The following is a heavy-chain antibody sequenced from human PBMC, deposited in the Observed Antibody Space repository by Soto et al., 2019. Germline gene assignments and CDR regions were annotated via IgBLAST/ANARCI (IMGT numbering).Heavy chain of an antibody. J-gene: IGHJ4*02. V-gene: IGHV3-23*01. D-gene: IGHD1-26*01. CDR2: ISGSGGST. CDR1: GFTFSSYA. CDR3: ARRCSGSYYDY. Sequence: EVQLLESGGGLVQPGGSLRLSCAASGFTFSSYAMRWVRQAPGKGLEWVSAISGSGGSTYYADSVKGRFTISRDNSKKTLYLQTNSMTAEDTAIYYCARRCSGSYYDYWGQGTLVTVSS.